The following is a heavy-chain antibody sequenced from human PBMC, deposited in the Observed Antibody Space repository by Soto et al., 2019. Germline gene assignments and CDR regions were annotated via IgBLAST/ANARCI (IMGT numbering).Heavy chain of an antibody. CDR1: GGSISSGGYY. J-gene: IGHJ4*02. V-gene: IGHV4-31*03. D-gene: IGHD2-21*02. CDR3: AREVGGYGGDPGYFDY. CDR2: IYYSGST. Sequence: QVQLQESGPGLVKPSQTLSLTCTVSGGSISSGGYYWSWIRQHPGKGLEWIGYIYYSGSTYYNPSLRRRVTIAVATSKDQCSLKLSAVNAADTAVYYCAREVGGYGGDPGYFDYWGQGTLVTVSS.